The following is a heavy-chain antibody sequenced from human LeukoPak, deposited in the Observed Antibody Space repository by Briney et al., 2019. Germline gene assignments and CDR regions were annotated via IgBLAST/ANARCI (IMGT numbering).Heavy chain of an antibody. CDR1: GGSISSSNW. V-gene: IGHV4-4*02. CDR3: ARVGRDAYNWGDPFDS. Sequence: SETLSLTCAVSGGSISSSNWWSWVRQPPGKGLEWIGEIYHSGSTNYNPSLKSRVTISVDKSKNQFSLKLSSVTAADTAVYYCARVGRDAYNWGDPFDSWGQGTLVTVSS. J-gene: IGHJ4*02. D-gene: IGHD5-24*01. CDR2: IYHSGST.